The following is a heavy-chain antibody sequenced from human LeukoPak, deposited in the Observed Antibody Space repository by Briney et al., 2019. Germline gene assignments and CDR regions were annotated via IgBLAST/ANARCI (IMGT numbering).Heavy chain of an antibody. CDR2: INWNGGST. D-gene: IGHD3-16*02. Sequence: PGGSLRLSCAASGFTFDDYGMSWVRQAPGKGLEWVSGINWNGGSTGYADSVKGRFTISRDNAKNSLYLQMNSLRAEDTALYYCARDYYDYVWGSYRNDAFDIWGQGTMVTVSS. CDR3: ARDYYDYVWGSYRNDAFDI. J-gene: IGHJ3*02. V-gene: IGHV3-20*04. CDR1: GFTFDDYG.